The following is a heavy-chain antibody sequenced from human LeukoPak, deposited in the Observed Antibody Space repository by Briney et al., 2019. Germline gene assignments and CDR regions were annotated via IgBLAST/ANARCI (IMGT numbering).Heavy chain of an antibody. CDR3: ARDPYSGSYGDYYYYYMDV. CDR2: ITSSSTYI. CDR1: GFTFSSYN. V-gene: IGHV3-21*01. Sequence: GGSLGLSCAASGFTFSSYNMNWVRQAPGKGLEWVSSITSSSTYIYYADSVKGRFTISRDNAKNSLYLQMDSLRVEDTAVYYCARDPYSGSYGDYYYYYMDVWGKGTTVTISS. J-gene: IGHJ6*03. D-gene: IGHD1-26*01.